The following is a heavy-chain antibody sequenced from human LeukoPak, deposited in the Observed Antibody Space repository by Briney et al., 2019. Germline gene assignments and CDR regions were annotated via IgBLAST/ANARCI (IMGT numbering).Heavy chain of an antibody. CDR2: INTNGRN. CDR3: ATSYDYKVAPVDR. D-gene: IGHD5-12*01. V-gene: IGHV4-4*09. J-gene: IGHJ5*02. Sequence: WETLSLTCTVSSGSMRGYQWRWIRQPPGEGLEWIVYINTNGRNNLHPSLKGRLTFPVDTSRDQFSLKLSSVTAADTATYYRATSYDYKVAPVDRWGQGTLVTVSS. CDR1: SGSMRGYQ.